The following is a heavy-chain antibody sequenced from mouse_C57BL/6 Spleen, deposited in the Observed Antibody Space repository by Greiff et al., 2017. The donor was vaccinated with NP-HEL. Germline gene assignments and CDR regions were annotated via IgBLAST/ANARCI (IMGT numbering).Heavy chain of an antibody. CDR3: ARYGDYDYERAMDY. D-gene: IGHD2-4*01. V-gene: IGHV7-3*01. CDR1: GFTFTDYY. J-gene: IGHJ4*01. Sequence: EVQLVESGGGLVQPGGSLSLSCAASGFTFTDYYMSWVRQPPGKALEWLGFIRNKANGYTTEYSASVKGRFTISRDNYQSILYLQMNALRAEDSATDYCARYGDYDYERAMDYWGQGTSVTVSS. CDR2: IRNKANGYTT.